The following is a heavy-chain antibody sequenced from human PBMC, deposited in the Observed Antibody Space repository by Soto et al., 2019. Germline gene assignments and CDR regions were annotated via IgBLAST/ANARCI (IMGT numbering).Heavy chain of an antibody. CDR3: ARGSSIAGLYYGMDV. CDR1: GDTFSGGNW. D-gene: IGHD6-6*01. V-gene: IGHV4-4*02. J-gene: IGHJ6*02. CDR2: IYYSGST. Sequence: PSETLSLTCGVSGDTFSGGNWWSWVRQPPGKGLEWIGEIYYSGSTNLNPSLKSRVTISIDKSKNQFSLNLTSVTAADTAVYYCARGSSIAGLYYGMDVWGQGTTVTVSS.